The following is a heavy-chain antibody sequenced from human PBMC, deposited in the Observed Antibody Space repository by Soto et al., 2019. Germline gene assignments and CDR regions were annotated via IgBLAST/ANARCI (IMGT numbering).Heavy chain of an antibody. Sequence: SETLSLTCTVSGGSISSSSYYWGWIRQPPGKGLEWIGSIYYSGSTYYNPSLKSRVTISVDTSKNQFSLKLSSVTAADTAVYYCARQAAGSIYYYYYYGMDVWGQGTTVTVSS. J-gene: IGHJ6*02. CDR1: GGSISSSSYY. CDR2: IYYSGST. D-gene: IGHD6-13*01. CDR3: ARQAAGSIYYYYYYGMDV. V-gene: IGHV4-39*01.